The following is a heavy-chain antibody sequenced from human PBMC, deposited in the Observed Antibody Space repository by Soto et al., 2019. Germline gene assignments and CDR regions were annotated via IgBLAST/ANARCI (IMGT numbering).Heavy chain of an antibody. V-gene: IGHV3-23*01. J-gene: IGHJ4*02. CDR1: GFALMSFA. Sequence: EVHLLESGGGLVQPGGSLSLSCSGSGFALMSFAMNWVRQAPGKGLEWISASSGTGINAYYAESVRGRFTVSRDNSKNMVFFQINSLRVEYTAVYYCANVLGWGRGTLVTVSS. CDR3: ANVLG. CDR2: SSGTGINA.